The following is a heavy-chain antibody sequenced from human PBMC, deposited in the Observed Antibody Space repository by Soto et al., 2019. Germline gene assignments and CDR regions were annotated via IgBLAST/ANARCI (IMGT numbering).Heavy chain of an antibody. J-gene: IGHJ4*02. Sequence: SETLSLTCAVHGASFSGYSWSWIRQPPGKGLEWIGDIEHSGSTNYNSSLRSRVTISLDTSKNHFSLKLNSVTAADTAVYYCARVGAKPSDYWGQGTLVTFSS. CDR1: GASFSGYS. D-gene: IGHD1-26*01. V-gene: IGHV4-34*01. CDR3: ARVGAKPSDY. CDR2: IEHSGST.